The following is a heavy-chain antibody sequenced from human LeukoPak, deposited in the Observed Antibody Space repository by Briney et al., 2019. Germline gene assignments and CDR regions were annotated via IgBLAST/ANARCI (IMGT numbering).Heavy chain of an antibody. Sequence: SETLSLTCAVYGGSFSGYYWSWIRQPPGKGLEWIGEINHSGSTNYNPSLKSRVTISVDTSKNQFSLKLSSVTAADTAVYYCARLSDILTGPYYYYYYMDVWGKGTTVTIS. V-gene: IGHV4-34*01. CDR1: GGSFSGYY. D-gene: IGHD3-9*01. CDR3: ARLSDILTGPYYYYYYMDV. J-gene: IGHJ6*03. CDR2: INHSGST.